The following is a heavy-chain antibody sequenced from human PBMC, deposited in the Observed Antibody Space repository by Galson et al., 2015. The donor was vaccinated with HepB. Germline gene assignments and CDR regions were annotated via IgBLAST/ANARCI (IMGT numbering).Heavy chain of an antibody. CDR2: IRYDGSNK. Sequence: SLRLSCAASGFTFSSYGMHWVRQAPGKGLEWVAFIRYDGSNKYYADSVKGRFTISRDNSKNTLYLQMNSLRAEDTAVYYCAKDGPGYYYDSSGPQAGYFDYWGQGTLVTVSS. CDR1: GFTFSSYG. V-gene: IGHV3-30*02. J-gene: IGHJ4*02. D-gene: IGHD3-22*01. CDR3: AKDGPGYYYDSSGPQAGYFDY.